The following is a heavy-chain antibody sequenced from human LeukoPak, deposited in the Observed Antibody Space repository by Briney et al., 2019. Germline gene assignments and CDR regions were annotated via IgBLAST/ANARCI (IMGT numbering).Heavy chain of an antibody. CDR3: ARARRDGYNLFDY. J-gene: IGHJ4*02. CDR2: IYYTGST. D-gene: IGHD5-24*01. CDR1: GGSISSGGYY. V-gene: IGHV4-31*03. Sequence: PSETLSPTCTVSGGSISSGGYYWSWIRQHPGKGLEWIGYIYYTGSTYYNPSLKSRVTISVDTSENQFSLKLSSVTAADTAVYYCARARRDGYNLFDYWGQGTLVTVSS.